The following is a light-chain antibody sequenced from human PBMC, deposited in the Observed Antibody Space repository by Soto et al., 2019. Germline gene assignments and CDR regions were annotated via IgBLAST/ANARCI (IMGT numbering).Light chain of an antibody. Sequence: DIVLTQSPGTLSLSPGERATLSCRASQSVSSNYLAWYQQRPGQAPRPLISGASSRATGIPDRFSGSGSGKDFTLTISRLETENFAVYYCQQYSPSPQPYGTSPRLTFGGETKVEI. CDR1: QSVSSNY. CDR3: QQYSPSPQPYGTSPRLT. J-gene: IGKJ4*01. CDR2: GAS. V-gene: IGKV3-20*01.